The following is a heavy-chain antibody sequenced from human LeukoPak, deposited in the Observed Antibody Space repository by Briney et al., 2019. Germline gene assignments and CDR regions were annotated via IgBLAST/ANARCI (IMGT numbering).Heavy chain of an antibody. CDR1: GFTFSSYA. D-gene: IGHD3-9*01. CDR2: ISGSGGST. J-gene: IGHJ4*02. CDR3: ARLRYFDWLLQTMYYFDY. V-gene: IGHV3-23*01. Sequence: GGSPRLSCAASGFTFSSYAMSWVRQAPGRGLEWVSAISGSGGSTYYADSVKGRFTIPRDNSKNTLYLQMNSLRAEDTAVYYCARLRYFDWLLQTMYYFDYWGQGTLVTVSS.